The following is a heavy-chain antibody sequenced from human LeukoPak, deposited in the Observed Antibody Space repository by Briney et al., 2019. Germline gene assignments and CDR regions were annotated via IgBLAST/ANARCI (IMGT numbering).Heavy chain of an antibody. V-gene: IGHV1-69*13. D-gene: IGHD3-3*01. Sequence: GASVRVSCKASGGTFSSYAISWVRQAPGQGLEWMGGIIPIFGTANYAQKFQGRVTITADESTSTAYMELSSLRSEDTAVYYCARMAEDGGYYPHYYYYYYMDVWGKGTTVTVSS. CDR2: IIPIFGTA. CDR3: ARMAEDGGYYPHYYYYYYMDV. CDR1: GGTFSSYA. J-gene: IGHJ6*03.